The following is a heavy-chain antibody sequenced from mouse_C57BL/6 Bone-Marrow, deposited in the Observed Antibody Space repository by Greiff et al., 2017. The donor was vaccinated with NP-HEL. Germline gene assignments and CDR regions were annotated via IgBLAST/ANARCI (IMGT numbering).Heavy chain of an antibody. CDR3: ARRSYYGNFYFDY. V-gene: IGHV1-76*01. CDR1: GYTFTDYY. D-gene: IGHD2-1*01. CDR2: IYPGSGNT. J-gene: IGHJ2*01. Sequence: QVQLQQSGAELVRPGASVKLSCKASGYTFTDYYINWVKQRPGQGLEWIARIYPGSGNTYYNEKFKGKATLTAEKSSSTAYMLLSSLTSEDSAVYFCARRSYYGNFYFDYWGQGTTLTVSS.